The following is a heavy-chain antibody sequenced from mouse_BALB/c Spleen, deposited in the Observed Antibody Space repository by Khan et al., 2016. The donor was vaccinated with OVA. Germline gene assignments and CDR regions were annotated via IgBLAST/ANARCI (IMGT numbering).Heavy chain of an antibody. CDR3: ERDGSRYNYAMDY. CDR1: GYSITSDYA. CDR2: ISYSGST. V-gene: IGHV3-2*02. D-gene: IGHD2-3*01. Sequence: EVQLVESGPGLVKPSQSLSLTCTVTGYSITSDYAWNWIRQFPGNKLEWMGYISYSGSTNYNPALKSRISITRDTSKNQFFLQLNSVTTEATATYYCERDGSRYNYAMDYWGQGTSVTVSS. J-gene: IGHJ4*01.